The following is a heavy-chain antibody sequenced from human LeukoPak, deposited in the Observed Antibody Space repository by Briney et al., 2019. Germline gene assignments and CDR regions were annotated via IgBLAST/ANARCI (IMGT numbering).Heavy chain of an antibody. CDR1: GGTFSSYA. CDR3: ATGYSSSWYDLPRLDY. Sequence: GASVKVSCKASGGTFSSYAISWVRQAPGQGLEWMGGIIPIFGTANYAQKFQGRVTITADESTSTAYMELSSLRSEDTAVYYCATGYSSSWYDLPRLDYWGQGTLVTVSS. J-gene: IGHJ4*02. V-gene: IGHV1-69*13. CDR2: IIPIFGTA. D-gene: IGHD6-13*01.